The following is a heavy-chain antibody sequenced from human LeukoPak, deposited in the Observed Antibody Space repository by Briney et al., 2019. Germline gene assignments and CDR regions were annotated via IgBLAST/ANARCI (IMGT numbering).Heavy chain of an antibody. CDR3: AREITMVPYYYFYMDV. D-gene: IGHD3-10*01. V-gene: IGHV1-2*02. J-gene: IGHJ6*03. CDR1: GYTFTGYY. CDR2: INPNSGGT. Sequence: ASVKVSCKASGYTFTGYYMHWVRQAPGQGLEWMGWINPNSGGTNYAQKFQGRVTMTRDTSISTAYMELSRLRSDDTAVYYCAREITMVPYYYFYMDVWGKGTTVTISS.